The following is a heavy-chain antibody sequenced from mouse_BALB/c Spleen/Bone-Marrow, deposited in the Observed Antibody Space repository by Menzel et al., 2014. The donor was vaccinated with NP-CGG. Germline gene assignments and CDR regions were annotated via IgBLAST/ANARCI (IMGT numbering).Heavy chain of an antibody. D-gene: IGHD1-1*01. J-gene: IGHJ1*01. CDR1: GFNIKDTY. V-gene: IGHV14-3*02. Sequence: VQLKQSGAELVKPGASVKLSCTASGFNIKDTYMHWVKERPEQGLEWIGRIDPANGNTKYDPKFRGKATITADTSSNTAYLQLSSLTSEDTAVYYCVYGRDWYFDVWGAGTTVTVSS. CDR3: VYGRDWYFDV. CDR2: IDPANGNT.